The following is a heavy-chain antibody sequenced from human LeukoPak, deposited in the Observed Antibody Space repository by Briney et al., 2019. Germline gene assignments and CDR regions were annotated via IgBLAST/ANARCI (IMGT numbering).Heavy chain of an antibody. CDR3: ARDKGYSSSPLGY. D-gene: IGHD6-6*01. CDR1: GYTLTGYY. V-gene: IGHV1-2*02. Sequence: ASVKVSCKASGYTLTGYYMHWVRQAPGQGLEWMGWINPNSGGTNYAQKFQGRVTMTRDTSISTAYMELSRLRSDDTAVYYCARDKGYSSSPLGYWGQGTLVTVSS. J-gene: IGHJ4*02. CDR2: INPNSGGT.